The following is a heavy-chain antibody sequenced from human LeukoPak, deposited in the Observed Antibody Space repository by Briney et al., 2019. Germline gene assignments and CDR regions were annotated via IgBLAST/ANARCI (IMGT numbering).Heavy chain of an antibody. D-gene: IGHD2-2*02. Sequence: KSGGSLRLSCAASGFPFTSYSMNWVRQAPGRGPEWVSSISSSSYYIYYADSVKGRFTISRDNAKNSLYLQMNSLRAEDTAVYYCARGYCSSTGCYTAFDYWGQGTLVTVSS. V-gene: IGHV3-21*01. CDR1: GFPFTSYS. CDR3: ARGYCSSTGCYTAFDY. J-gene: IGHJ4*02. CDR2: ISSSSYYI.